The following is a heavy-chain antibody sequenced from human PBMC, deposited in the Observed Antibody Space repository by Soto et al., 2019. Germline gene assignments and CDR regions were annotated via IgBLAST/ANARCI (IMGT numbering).Heavy chain of an antibody. V-gene: IGHV4-39*01. CDR2: ISYSGNT. Sequence: SETLSLTCTVSGASISSSSSYWGWIRQPPGKGLEWIGSISYSGNTYYNPSLRSRVTVSVDTSKNHFSLTLSSVTAADTAVFYCSRHRTIRDNWFDPWGQGTLVTVSS. J-gene: IGHJ5*02. CDR3: SRHRTIRDNWFDP. CDR1: GASISSSSSY. D-gene: IGHD3-3*01.